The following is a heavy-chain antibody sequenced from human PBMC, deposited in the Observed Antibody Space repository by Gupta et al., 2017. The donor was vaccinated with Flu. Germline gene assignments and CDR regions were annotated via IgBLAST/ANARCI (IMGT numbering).Heavy chain of an antibody. J-gene: IGHJ6*02. D-gene: IGHD6-25*01. CDR1: GFSFSPYG. CDR3: AKDRVRRSSGYGMDV. Sequence: QVQLVESGGGVVQPGRALRLSCAASGFSFSPYGMYWVRQAPGKGLEWVAVVSYDGGQNNYADSVKGRFTISRDNAKNTLYLEMNSLRTEDTAVYYCAKDRVRRSSGYGMDVWGQGTTVTVSS. CDR2: VSYDGGQN. V-gene: IGHV3-30*18.